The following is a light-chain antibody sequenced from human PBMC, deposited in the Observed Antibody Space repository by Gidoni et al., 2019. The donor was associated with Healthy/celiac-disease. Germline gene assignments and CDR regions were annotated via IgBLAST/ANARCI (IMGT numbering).Light chain of an antibody. Sequence: EIVLTQSPATLSLSPGERATLSCRASQSVSSSLTWYQQKPGQAPRLLIYDSSNRATGIPARFSGSGSGTDFTLTISSLEPEDFAVYYCQQSSNCPPEYTFGQXTKLEIK. CDR2: DSS. J-gene: IGKJ2*01. V-gene: IGKV3-11*01. CDR1: QSVSSS. CDR3: QQSSNCPPEYT.